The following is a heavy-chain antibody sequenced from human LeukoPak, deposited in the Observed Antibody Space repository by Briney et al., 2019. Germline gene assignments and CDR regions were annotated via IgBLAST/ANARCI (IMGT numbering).Heavy chain of an antibody. CDR2: VNCDNENT. CDR1: GYTFTSFD. D-gene: IGHD1-20*01. Sequence: GASVKLSCKTSGYTFTSFDINWVRHTTGHGPEWMGRVNCDNENTRYTRNFQDRVAITRDTTTRTHYPELNNLSSDDTAMSYCTRGPFLNGNASTWFDPWGQGTLVTVSS. V-gene: IGHV1-8*03. J-gene: IGHJ5*02. CDR3: TRGPFLNGNASTWFDP.